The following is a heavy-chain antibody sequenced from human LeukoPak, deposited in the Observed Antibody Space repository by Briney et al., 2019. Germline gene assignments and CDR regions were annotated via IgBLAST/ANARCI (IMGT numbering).Heavy chain of an antibody. Sequence: PGGSLRLSCAASGFTVSSNYMSWVRQAPGKGLEWVSVIYSGGSTYYADSVKGKFTISRDNSKNTLYLQMNSLRAEDTAVYYCAATSSGWYFDYWGQGTLVTVSS. V-gene: IGHV3-66*01. J-gene: IGHJ4*02. CDR2: IYSGGST. CDR3: AATSSGWYFDY. D-gene: IGHD6-19*01. CDR1: GFTVSSNY.